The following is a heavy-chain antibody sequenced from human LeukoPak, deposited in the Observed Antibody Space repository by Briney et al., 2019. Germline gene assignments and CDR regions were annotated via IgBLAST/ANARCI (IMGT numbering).Heavy chain of an antibody. D-gene: IGHD6-13*01. V-gene: IGHV1-2*02. CDR1: GYTFAGYY. J-gene: IGHJ6*02. CDR2: ITPPNGVT. Sequence: ASLKGSSKAFGYTFAGYYIHCVRQAPGHDLEWMGWITPPNGVTNYALKFQNRVTMTRDTSTSTVYMQVNRLISDDTAVYYCARATRAASRVYHYYGMDVWGQGTTVTVSS. CDR3: ARATRAASRVYHYYGMDV.